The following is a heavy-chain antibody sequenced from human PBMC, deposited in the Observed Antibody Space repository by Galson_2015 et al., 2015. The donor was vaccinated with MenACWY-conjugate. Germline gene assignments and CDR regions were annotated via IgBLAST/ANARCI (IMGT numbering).Heavy chain of an antibody. V-gene: IGHV5-51*01. CDR3: ARHPPGGRGMDV. CDR2: ISPGASNT. D-gene: IGHD1-26*01. CDR1: GYSFPPYW. Sequence: QSGAEVKKPGESLKISCKGSGYSFPPYWIGWVRQLPGKGLEWMGLISPGASNTRYSPAFQGQVTISADKSISTAYLQWNSLQASDTAMYYCARHPPGGRGMDVWGQGTTVTVSS. J-gene: IGHJ6*02.